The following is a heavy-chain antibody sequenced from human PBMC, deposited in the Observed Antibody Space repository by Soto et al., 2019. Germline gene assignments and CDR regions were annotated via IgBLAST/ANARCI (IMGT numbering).Heavy chain of an antibody. D-gene: IGHD5-12*01. V-gene: IGHV4-4*07. J-gene: IGHJ5*02. CDR3: ARARYAGDVDWFDP. CDR1: GGSISTYY. Sequence: PSETLSLTCTVSGGSISTYYWNWIRQPAGKGLEWIGRIYSSGSTNYNPSLKSRVTMSVDTSKNQVSLRLSSVTAADTAVYYGARARYAGDVDWFDPWGQGTLVTVSS. CDR2: IYSSGST.